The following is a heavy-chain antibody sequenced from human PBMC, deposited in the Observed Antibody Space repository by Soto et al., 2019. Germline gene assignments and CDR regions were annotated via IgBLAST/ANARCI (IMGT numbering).Heavy chain of an antibody. V-gene: IGHV1-2*02. J-gene: IGHJ4*02. CDR2: INPNSGGT. CDR1: GYTFTGYY. Sequence: AAVKVSCKSSGYTFTGYYMHWVRQAPGQGLEWMGWINPNSGGTNYAQKFQGRVTMTRDTSISTAYMELSRLRSDDTAVYYCARDSPPSGYYDSSARWGNFALWGKGTRVTLFS. CDR3: ARDSPPSGYYDSSARWGNFAL. D-gene: IGHD3-22*01.